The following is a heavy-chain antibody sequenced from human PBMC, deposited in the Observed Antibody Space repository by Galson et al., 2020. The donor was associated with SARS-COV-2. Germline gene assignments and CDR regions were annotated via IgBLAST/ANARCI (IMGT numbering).Heavy chain of an antibody. CDR1: GGAISNGGSY. CDR2: IYYGGGT. J-gene: IGHJ4*02. CDR3: ARGLAWSTSWFVDF. D-gene: IGHD6-13*01. Sequence: ASETLSLTCGVSGGAISNGGSYWTWIRQHPEKGLEWIGYIYYGGGTYYNPYLKSRLTISINTSKNQFSVNLSSVTAADTAMYYCARGLAWSTSWFVDFWGQGTLVTVSS. V-gene: IGHV4-31*11.